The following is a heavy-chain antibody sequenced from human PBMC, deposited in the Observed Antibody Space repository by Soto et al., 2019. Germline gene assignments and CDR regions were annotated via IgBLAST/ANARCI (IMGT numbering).Heavy chain of an antibody. J-gene: IGHJ4*02. D-gene: IGHD3-10*01. Sequence: QVQLVQSGAEVKKPGASVKVSCKTSGYTYTEYPIHWVRQAPGQGHEWMGWIHVGNGKAKYSQKFQGRVTMTRDTSASTVYMELSRLGSEDTAVYYSTTSSERGYWGQGTLVTVSS. CDR3: TTSSERGY. V-gene: IGHV1-3*01. CDR1: GYTYTEYP. CDR2: IHVGNGKA.